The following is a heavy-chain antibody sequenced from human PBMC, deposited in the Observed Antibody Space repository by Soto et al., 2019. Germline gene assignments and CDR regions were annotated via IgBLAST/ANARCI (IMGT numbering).Heavy chain of an antibody. D-gene: IGHD2-2*01. CDR2: INAGNGNT. Sequence: ASLKVSCKASGYTFTSYAMHWVRQAPGQRLEWMGWINAGNGNTKYSQKFQGRVTITRDTSASTAYMELSSLRSEDTAVYYCARDLGYCSSTSCYVLNWFDPWGQGTLVTVSS. CDR3: ARDLGYCSSTSCYVLNWFDP. CDR1: GYTFTSYA. V-gene: IGHV1-3*01. J-gene: IGHJ5*02.